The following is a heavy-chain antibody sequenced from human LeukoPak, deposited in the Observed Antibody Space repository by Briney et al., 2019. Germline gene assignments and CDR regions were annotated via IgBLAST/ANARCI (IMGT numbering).Heavy chain of an antibody. CDR2: ISSSSSYI. CDR1: GFTFSSYS. CDR3: ARGSIVDIVATIGEAIDY. V-gene: IGHV3-21*01. Sequence: GGSLRLSCAASGFTFSSYSMNWVRRAPGKGLEWVSSISSSSSYIYYADSVKGRFTISRDNAKNSLYLQMNSLRAEDTAVYYCARGSIVDIVATIGEAIDYWGQGTLVTVSS. D-gene: IGHD5-12*01. J-gene: IGHJ4*02.